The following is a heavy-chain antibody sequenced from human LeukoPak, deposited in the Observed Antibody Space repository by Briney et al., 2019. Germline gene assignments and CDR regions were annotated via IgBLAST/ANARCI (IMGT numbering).Heavy chain of an antibody. J-gene: IGHJ4*02. Sequence: GGSLRLSCAASGFTFSSYAMSWVRQAPGKGLEWVSAISGSGGSTYYADSVKGRFTISRDNSKNTLYLQMNSLRAEDTAVYYCAKEHYDYVWGSYRFGSFDYXGQGTLVTVSS. V-gene: IGHV3-23*01. D-gene: IGHD3-16*02. CDR1: GFTFSSYA. CDR2: ISGSGGST. CDR3: AKEHYDYVWGSYRFGSFDY.